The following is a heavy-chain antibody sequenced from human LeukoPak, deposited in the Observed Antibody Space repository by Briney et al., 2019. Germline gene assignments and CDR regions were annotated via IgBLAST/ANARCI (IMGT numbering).Heavy chain of an antibody. CDR3: ARRSGLNGTFDY. J-gene: IGHJ4*02. CDR1: GGSISTYY. V-gene: IGHV4-59*08. CDR2: FYYSGST. Sequence: SETLSLTCTVSGGSISTYYWSWIRQPPGKGLEWIGYFYYSGSTNYNPSLKSRVTMSVDTSKNQFSLKLSSVTAADTAVYYCARRSGLNGTFDYWGQGTLVTVSS. D-gene: IGHD3-10*01.